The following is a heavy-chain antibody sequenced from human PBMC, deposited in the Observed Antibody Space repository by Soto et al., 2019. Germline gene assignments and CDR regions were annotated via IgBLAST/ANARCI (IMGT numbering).Heavy chain of an antibody. D-gene: IGHD6-13*01. CDR2: ISSNGGST. V-gene: IGHV3-64*02. Sequence: EVQLVESGEGLVQPGGSLRLSCAASEFTFSNYAMHWVRQAPGKGLEFVSAISSNGGSTYYADSMKGRFTISRDNSKNTLFLQMGSLRAEDMAVYYCARGHSSSWYSFDYWGQGTLVTVSS. CDR3: ARGHSSSWYSFDY. CDR1: EFTFSNYA. J-gene: IGHJ4*02.